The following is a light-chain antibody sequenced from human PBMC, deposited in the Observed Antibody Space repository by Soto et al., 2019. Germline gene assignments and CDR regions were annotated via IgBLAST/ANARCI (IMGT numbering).Light chain of an antibody. Sequence: DIQMTQSPSTLSASVGDRVTITCRASQSVDRWLAWYQQKPGKAPKLLIYKASNLGSGVPSRFSGSGSGTEFTLIISSLQPDDSATYYCQQYQNYWTFGQGTKVE. CDR1: QSVDRW. CDR2: KAS. CDR3: QQYQNYWT. J-gene: IGKJ1*01. V-gene: IGKV1-5*03.